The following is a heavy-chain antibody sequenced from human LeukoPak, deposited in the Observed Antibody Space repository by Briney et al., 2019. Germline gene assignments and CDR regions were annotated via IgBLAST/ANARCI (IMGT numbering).Heavy chain of an antibody. J-gene: IGHJ5*02. Sequence: GESLKISCKGSGYSFTSYWIGWVRQMPGKGLEWMGIIYPGDSDTRYSPSFQGQVTISADKSIGTAYLQWSSLKASDTAMYYCARQLKYDYGDYWFDPWGQGTLVTVSS. CDR1: GYSFTSYW. CDR2: IYPGDSDT. V-gene: IGHV5-51*01. D-gene: IGHD4-17*01. CDR3: ARQLKYDYGDYWFDP.